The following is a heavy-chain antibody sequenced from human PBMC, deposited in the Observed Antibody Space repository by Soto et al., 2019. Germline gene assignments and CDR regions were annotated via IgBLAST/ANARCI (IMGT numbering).Heavy chain of an antibody. J-gene: IGHJ4*02. CDR2: IYPSGTT. CDR1: GDSISRGYH. CDR3: ARVDSSSGFDY. D-gene: IGHD6-6*01. V-gene: IGHV4-38-2*01. Sequence: ETLSLTCAVSGDSISRGYHWAWIRQPPGKGLEWVASIYPSGTTYYNPSLTSRVTISVDTSKNQFSLRLTSVTAADTAVYYCARVDSSSGFDYWGQGTLVTVSS.